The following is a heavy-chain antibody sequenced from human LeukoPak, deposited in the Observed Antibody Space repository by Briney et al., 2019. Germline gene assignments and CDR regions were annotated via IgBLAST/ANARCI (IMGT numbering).Heavy chain of an antibody. J-gene: IGHJ4*02. V-gene: IGHV3-74*01. D-gene: IGHD2-8*01. CDR2: INSDASTI. Sequence: GGSLRLSCAASGFTFGNAWMNWVRQAPGKGLVWVSRINSDASTINYADSVKGRFTISRDNAKNTLYLQMNNLRAEDTAVYYCAREDCTIGAVCSSLLDHWGRGTLVTVSS. CDR1: GFTFGNAW. CDR3: AREDCTIGAVCSSLLDH.